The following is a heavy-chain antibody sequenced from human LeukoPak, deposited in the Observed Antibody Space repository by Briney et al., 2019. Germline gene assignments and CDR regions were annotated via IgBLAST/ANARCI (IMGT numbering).Heavy chain of an antibody. CDR2: IKKDGSEK. Sequence: GGSLRLSCAASGFTFSSYWMSWVRQAQGKGGEGVANIKKDGSEKYYVDYVKGGFTISRDNAKNSLYLQMNSLRAEDTAVYYCARAEQGYDFWSGYYRYYYYYMDVWGKGTTVTVSS. CDR3: ARAEQGYDFWSGYYRYYYYYMDV. CDR1: GFTFSSYW. V-gene: IGHV3-7*01. J-gene: IGHJ6*03. D-gene: IGHD3-3*01.